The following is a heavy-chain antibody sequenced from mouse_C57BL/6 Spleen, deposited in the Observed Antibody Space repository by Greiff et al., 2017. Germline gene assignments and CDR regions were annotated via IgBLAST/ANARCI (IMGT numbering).Heavy chain of an antibody. J-gene: IGHJ4*01. CDR2: ISYDGSN. D-gene: IGHD3-2*02. CDR3: ASDSSGLYYAMDY. V-gene: IGHV3-6*01. CDR1: GYSITSGYY. Sequence: DVQLVESGPGLVKPSQSLSLTCSVTGYSITSGYYWNWIRQFPGNKLEWMGYISYDGSNNYNPSLKNRISITRDTSKNQFFLKLNSVTTEDTATYYCASDSSGLYYAMDYWGQGTSVTVSS.